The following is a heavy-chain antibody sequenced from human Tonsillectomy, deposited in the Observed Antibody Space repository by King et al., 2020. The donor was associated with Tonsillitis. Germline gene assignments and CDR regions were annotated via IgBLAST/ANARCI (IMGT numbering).Heavy chain of an antibody. V-gene: IGHV4-39*01. CDR2: IYYSGST. Sequence: VQLQESGPGLVKPSETLSLTCTVSGGSISSSSYYWGWIRQPPGKGLEWIGSIYYSGSTFYNPSLKSRVTISVAMSKNQFSLQLTSVTAADTAMYYCAIIPALSPHVDYWGQGTLVTVSS. J-gene: IGHJ4*02. CDR1: GGSISSSSYY. D-gene: IGHD6-6*01. CDR3: AIIPALSPHVDY.